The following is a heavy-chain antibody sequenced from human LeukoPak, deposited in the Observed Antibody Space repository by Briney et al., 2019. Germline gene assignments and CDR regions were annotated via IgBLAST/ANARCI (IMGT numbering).Heavy chain of an antibody. CDR1: GVSISTSSYS. Sequence: SETLSLTCTVSGVSISTSSYSWGWIRQPPGKRLEWIGSIYYSGSTYYNPSLKSRVTVLEDTSKNQFSLKLSSVTAADTAVYYCARLPYSSSSGGVVWGQGTLVTVSS. J-gene: IGHJ4*02. D-gene: IGHD6-6*01. V-gene: IGHV4-39*01. CDR3: ARLPYSSSSGGVV. CDR2: IYYSGST.